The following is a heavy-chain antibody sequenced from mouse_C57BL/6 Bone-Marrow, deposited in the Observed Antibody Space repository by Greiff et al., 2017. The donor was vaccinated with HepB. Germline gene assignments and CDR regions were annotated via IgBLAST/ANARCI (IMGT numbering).Heavy chain of an antibody. CDR2: INPYNGGT. D-gene: IGHD2-10*02. CDR3: ARPGYGNYPWFAY. V-gene: IGHV1-19*01. CDR1: GYTFTDYY. J-gene: IGHJ3*01. Sequence: EVQLQQSGPVLVKPGASVKMSCKASGYTFTDYYMNWVKQSHGKSLEWIGVINPYNGGTSYNPKFKGKATLTVDKSSSTAYMELNSLTSEDSAVYYCARPGYGNYPWFAYWGQGTLVTVSA.